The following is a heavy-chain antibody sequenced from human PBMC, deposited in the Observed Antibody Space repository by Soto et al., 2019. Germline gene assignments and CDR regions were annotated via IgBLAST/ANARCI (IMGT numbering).Heavy chain of an antibody. CDR2: ISSNGGST. J-gene: IGHJ3*02. Sequence: GGSLRLSFSASGFTFSSYAMHWVRQSPGKGLEYVSAISSNGGSTYYADSVKGRFTISRDNSKNTLYLQMNSLRAEDTAVYYCAKGLIAVAPGDAFDIWGQGTTVTVSS. CDR3: AKGLIAVAPGDAFDI. V-gene: IGHV3-64*04. CDR1: GFTFSSYA. D-gene: IGHD6-19*01.